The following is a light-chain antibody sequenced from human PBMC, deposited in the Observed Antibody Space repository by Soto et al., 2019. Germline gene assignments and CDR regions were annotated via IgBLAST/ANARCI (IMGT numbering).Light chain of an antibody. Sequence: DIQMTQSPSTLSASVGDRVTITCRASESISSWLAWYQQKPGKAPKLLIYKASNLESGVPSRFSGSGSGTEFTLTISSLQPDDFATYYCQQYKSYSRTFGQGTRWIS. CDR2: KAS. J-gene: IGKJ1*01. V-gene: IGKV1-5*03. CDR3: QQYKSYSRT. CDR1: ESISSW.